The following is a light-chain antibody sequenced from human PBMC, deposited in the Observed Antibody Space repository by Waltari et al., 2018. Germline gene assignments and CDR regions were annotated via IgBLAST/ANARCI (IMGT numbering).Light chain of an antibody. CDR2: EVS. V-gene: IGLV2-23*02. J-gene: IGLJ2*01. CDR1: SSDVGSYNL. CDR3: SSYAGNRSVV. Sequence: VSGSPGQSITVSCTGTSSDVGSYNLVSWYQQHPGKAPKLLIFEVSQLPSGISNRFSGSKSGNTASLTVSGLQAEDGADYYCSSYAGNRSVVFGGGTKLTVL.